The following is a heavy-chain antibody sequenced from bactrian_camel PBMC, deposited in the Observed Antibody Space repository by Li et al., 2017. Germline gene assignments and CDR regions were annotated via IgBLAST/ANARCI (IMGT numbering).Heavy chain of an antibody. J-gene: IGHJ4*01. CDR1: GHTYVCAC. D-gene: IGHD3*01. V-gene: IGHV3-3*01. CDR3: ASCEPFRDRCYQAGGE. Sequence: HVQLVESGGGAVQPGGSLRLSCVVSGHTYVCACVGWFSQAPGKERKGIATNNTCTRLTYYDQSVRDRITISQDSAKDTVSLQMNNLKPEDTAKYYCASCEPFRDRCYQAGGEWAQGTQVTVS. CDR2: NNTCTRLT.